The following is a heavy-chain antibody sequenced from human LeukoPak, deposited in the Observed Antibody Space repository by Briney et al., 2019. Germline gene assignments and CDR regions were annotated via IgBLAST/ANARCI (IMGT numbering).Heavy chain of an antibody. Sequence: GSSVKVSCKASGGTFSSYAISWVRQAPGQGLEWMGGIIPIFGTANYAQKFQGRVTITADESTSTAYMELSSLRSEDTAVYYCARDGYRSSTSCYSLSWFDPWGQGTLVTVSS. CDR2: IIPIFGTA. J-gene: IGHJ5*02. D-gene: IGHD2-2*02. CDR3: ARDGYRSSTSCYSLSWFDP. V-gene: IGHV1-69*01. CDR1: GGTFSSYA.